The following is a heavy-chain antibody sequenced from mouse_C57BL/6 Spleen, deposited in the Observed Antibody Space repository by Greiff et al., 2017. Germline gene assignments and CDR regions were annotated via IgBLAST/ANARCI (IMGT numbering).Heavy chain of an antibody. Sequence: QVQLQQSGAELVRPGASVTLSCKASGYTFTDYEMHWVKQTPVHGLEWIGAIDPETGGTAYNQKFKGKAILTADKSSSTAYMELRSLTSEDSAVYYCTRWGTVVAPGFAYWGQGTLVTVSA. D-gene: IGHD1-1*01. J-gene: IGHJ3*01. CDR2: IDPETGGT. V-gene: IGHV1-15*01. CDR3: TRWGTVVAPGFAY. CDR1: GYTFTDYE.